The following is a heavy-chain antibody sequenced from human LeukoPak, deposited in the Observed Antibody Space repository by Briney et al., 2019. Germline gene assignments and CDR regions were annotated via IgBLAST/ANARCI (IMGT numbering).Heavy chain of an antibody. V-gene: IGHV3-30*04. CDR1: GFTFSSYA. Sequence: GGSLRLSCAASGFTFSSYAMHWVRQAPGKGLEWVAVISYDGSNKYYADSVKGRFTISRDNSKNTLYLQMNSLRAEDTAVYYCARDRTTVVTPEYYFDYWGQGTLVTVSS. J-gene: IGHJ4*02. D-gene: IGHD4-23*01. CDR2: ISYDGSNK. CDR3: ARDRTTVVTPEYYFDY.